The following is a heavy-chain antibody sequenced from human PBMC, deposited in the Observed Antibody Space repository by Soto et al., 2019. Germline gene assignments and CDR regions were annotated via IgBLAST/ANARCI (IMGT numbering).Heavy chain of an antibody. D-gene: IGHD3-22*01. J-gene: IGHJ4*02. CDR1: GGTFRSYG. CDR3: ARDYYDSSGYPGY. CDR2: IIPIFGTT. V-gene: IGHV1-69*01. Sequence: QVRLVQSGAEVKKPGSSVKVSCEASGGTFRSYGITWVRQAPGQGLEWMGGIIPIFGTTNYAQKFQGRVTITADESTNIAYMELSSLRSEDTAVYYCARDYYDSSGYPGYWGQGTLVTVSS.